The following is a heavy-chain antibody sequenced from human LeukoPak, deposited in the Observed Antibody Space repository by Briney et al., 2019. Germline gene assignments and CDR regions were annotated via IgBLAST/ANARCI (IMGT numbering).Heavy chain of an antibody. J-gene: IGHJ3*02. Sequence: HPGGSLRLSCAASGFTFSDYWMHWVRQAPGKGLVWVSIINTDTRGTYYADSVKGRFTISRDNAKNSLYLQMNSLTAEDTAVYYCARKMKTGDRVGTFDIWGQGTMVTVSS. CDR2: INTDTRGT. V-gene: IGHV3-74*01. CDR3: ARKMKTGDRVGTFDI. D-gene: IGHD1-1*01. CDR1: GFTFSDYW.